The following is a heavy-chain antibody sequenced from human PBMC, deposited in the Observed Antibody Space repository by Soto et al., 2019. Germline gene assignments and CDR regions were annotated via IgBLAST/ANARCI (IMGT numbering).Heavy chain of an antibody. CDR1: GFTFSSYA. V-gene: IGHV3-64D*06. Sequence: GGSLRLSCSASGFTFSSYAMHWVRQAPRKGLEYVSAIRSNGGSTYYADSVKGRFTISRDNSKNTLYLQMSSLRAKDTAVYYFVSPQCELLPWGQGTRVTVSS. CDR2: IRSNGGST. D-gene: IGHD1-26*01. CDR3: VSPQCELLP. J-gene: IGHJ4*02.